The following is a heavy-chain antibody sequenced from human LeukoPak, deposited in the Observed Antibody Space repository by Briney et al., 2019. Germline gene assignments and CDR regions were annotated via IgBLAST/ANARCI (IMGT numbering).Heavy chain of an antibody. D-gene: IGHD1-26*01. Sequence: GGSLRLSCAASGFTFSSYAMSWVRLAPGKGLEWASAISGSGGSTYYADSVKGRFTISRDNSKNTLYLQMNSLRAEDTAVYYCAKDYRRIVGATFDYWGQGTLVTVSS. CDR1: GFTFSSYA. J-gene: IGHJ4*02. V-gene: IGHV3-23*01. CDR2: ISGSGGST. CDR3: AKDYRRIVGATFDY.